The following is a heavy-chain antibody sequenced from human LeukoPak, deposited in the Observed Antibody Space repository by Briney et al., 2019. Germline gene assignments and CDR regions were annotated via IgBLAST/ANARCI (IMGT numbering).Heavy chain of an antibody. CDR2: INPNSGGT. CDR3: ARDSGSYSSVVS. J-gene: IGHJ4*02. V-gene: IGHV1-2*06. Sequence: ASVKVSCKASGYTFTGYYMYWVRQAPGQGLEWMGRINPNSGGTNYAQKFQGRVTMTRDTSISTAYMELSRLRSDDTAVYYCARDSGSYSSVVSWGQGTLVTVSS. CDR1: GYTFTGYY. D-gene: IGHD1-26*01.